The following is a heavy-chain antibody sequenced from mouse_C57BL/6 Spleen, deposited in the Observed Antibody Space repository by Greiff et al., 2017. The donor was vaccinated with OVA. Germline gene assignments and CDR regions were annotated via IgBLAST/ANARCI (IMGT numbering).Heavy chain of an antibody. CDR2: IHPNSGST. CDR3: ARRGGYYSYYFDY. D-gene: IGHD2-3*01. V-gene: IGHV1-64*01. CDR1: GYTFTSYW. Sequence: VQLQQSGAELVKPGASVKLSCKASGYTFTSYWMHWVKQRPGQGLEWIGMIHPNSGSTNYNEKFKSKATLTVDKSSSTAYMQLSSLTSEDSAVYYCARRGGYYSYYFDYWGQGTTLTVSS. J-gene: IGHJ2*01.